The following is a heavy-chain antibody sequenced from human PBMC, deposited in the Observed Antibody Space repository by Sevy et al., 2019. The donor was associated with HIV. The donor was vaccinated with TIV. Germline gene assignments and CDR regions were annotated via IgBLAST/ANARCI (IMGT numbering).Heavy chain of an antibody. D-gene: IGHD3-10*01. J-gene: IGHJ6*02. V-gene: IGHV1-2*06. Sequence: ASVKFSCKASGYTFSNYYMDWVRQAPGQGLEWMGRINPNSGGTNYAQKFQGRVTMTRDTSIRTAYMELTRLRSDDTAVYYCARERITMVEGVFITTYYHYGMDVWGQGTTVTVSS. CDR2: INPNSGGT. CDR3: ARERITMVEGVFITTYYHYGMDV. CDR1: GYTFSNYY.